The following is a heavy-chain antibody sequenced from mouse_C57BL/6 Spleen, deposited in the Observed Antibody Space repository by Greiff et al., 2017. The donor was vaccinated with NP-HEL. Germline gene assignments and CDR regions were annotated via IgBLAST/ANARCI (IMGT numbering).Heavy chain of an antibody. J-gene: IGHJ3*01. CDR3: ARWDYGGFAY. Sequence: QVQLQQPGAELVRPGSSVKLSCKASGYTFTSYWMHWVKQRPIQGLEWIGNIDPSDSETHYNQKFKDKATLTVDKSSSTAYMQLSSLTSDDSAVYYCARWDYGGFAYWGQGTLVTVSA. CDR2: IDPSDSET. CDR1: GYTFTSYW. D-gene: IGHD1-1*01. V-gene: IGHV1-52*01.